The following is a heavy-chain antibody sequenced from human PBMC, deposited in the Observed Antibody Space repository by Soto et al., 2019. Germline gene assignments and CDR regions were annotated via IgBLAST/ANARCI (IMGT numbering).Heavy chain of an antibody. CDR2: VSPPFRTS. D-gene: IGHD3-10*01. V-gene: IGHV1-69*01. J-gene: IGHJ6*02. CDR1: GVSFNNNG. CDR3: ARVLYYGSGSYSPYGMDV. Sequence: QVQLVQSGAGVKKPGSSVKVSCKTSGVSFNNNGIGWGRQAPGQGLEWMGGVSPPFRTSNYARKFQGRISITADASTGTVNMELSSLTSEDTAQYYCARVLYYGSGSYSPYGMDVWGQGTTVTVSS.